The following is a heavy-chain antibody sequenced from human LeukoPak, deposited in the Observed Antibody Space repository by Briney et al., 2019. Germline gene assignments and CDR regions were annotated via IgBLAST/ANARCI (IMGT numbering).Heavy chain of an antibody. J-gene: IGHJ4*02. CDR1: GFTFSSYA. D-gene: IGHD3-10*01. V-gene: IGHV3-23*01. Sequence: GGSLRLSCAASGFTFSSYAMSWVRQAPGKGLEWVSAISGSGGSTYYADSVKGRFTISRDNSKNTLYLQMNSLRAEDTAVYYCAKDQTPALPWFGELFPFDYWGQGTLVTVSS. CDR3: AKDQTPALPWFGELFPFDY. CDR2: ISGSGGST.